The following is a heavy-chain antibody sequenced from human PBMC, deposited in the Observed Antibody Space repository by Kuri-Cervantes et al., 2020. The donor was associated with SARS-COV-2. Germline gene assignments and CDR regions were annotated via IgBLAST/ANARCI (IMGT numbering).Heavy chain of an antibody. CDR2: ISGSGGST. D-gene: IGHD2-2*01. CDR1: GFTFSSYA. CDR3: AKDFYFSTSCFDY. V-gene: IGHV3-23*01. J-gene: IGHJ4*02. Sequence: GGSLRLSCAASGFTFSSYAMSWVRQAPGKGLEWVSAISGSGGSTYYADSVKGRFAISRDNSKNTLYLQMNSLRAEDTAVYYCAKDFYFSTSCFDYWGRGTLVTVSS.